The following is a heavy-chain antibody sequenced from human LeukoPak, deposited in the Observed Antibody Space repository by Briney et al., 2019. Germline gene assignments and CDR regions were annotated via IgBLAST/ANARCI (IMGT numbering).Heavy chain of an antibody. Sequence: GGSLRLSCAASGFTFSSYGMHWVRQAPGKGLEWVAVISYDGSNKYYADSVKGRFTISRDNSKNTLYLQMNSLRAEDTAVYYCAKASLRDYYDSSSSDYWGQGTLVTVSS. CDR3: AKASLRDYYDSSSSDY. CDR2: ISYDGSNK. D-gene: IGHD3-22*01. J-gene: IGHJ4*02. V-gene: IGHV3-30*18. CDR1: GFTFSSYG.